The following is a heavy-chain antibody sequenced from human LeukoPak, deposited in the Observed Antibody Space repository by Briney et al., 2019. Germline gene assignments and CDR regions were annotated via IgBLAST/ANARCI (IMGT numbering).Heavy chain of an antibody. V-gene: IGHV3-9*01. Sequence: GRSLRLSCAASGFTFDDYAMHWVRQAPGKGLEWVSGISWNSGSIGYADSVKGRFTISRDNAKNSLYLQMNSLRAEDTALYYCAKDSAELPAAIDYWGQGTLVTVSS. J-gene: IGHJ4*02. CDR1: GFTFDDYA. D-gene: IGHD2-2*01. CDR2: ISWNSGSI. CDR3: AKDSAELPAAIDY.